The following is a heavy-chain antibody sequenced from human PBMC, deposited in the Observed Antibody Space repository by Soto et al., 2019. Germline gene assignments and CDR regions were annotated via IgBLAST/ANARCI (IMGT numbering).Heavy chain of an antibody. Sequence: SETLSLTCAVYGGSFSGYYWSWIRQPPGKGLEWIGEINHSGSTNYNPSLKSRVTISVDTSKNQFSLKLSSVTAADTAVYYCARGRLSSSSSYNWFDPWGQGTLVTVSS. D-gene: IGHD6-13*01. V-gene: IGHV4-34*01. J-gene: IGHJ5*02. CDR2: INHSGST. CDR3: ARGRLSSSSSYNWFDP. CDR1: GGSFSGYY.